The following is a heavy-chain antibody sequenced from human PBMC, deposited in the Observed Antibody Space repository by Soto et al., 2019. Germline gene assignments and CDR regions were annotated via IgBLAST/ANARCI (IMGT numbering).Heavy chain of an antibody. D-gene: IGHD2-2*01. CDR3: AREPYCTSATCFIHFDS. J-gene: IGHJ4*02. CDR2: IFHTGST. Sequence: QVQLQESGPGLVKPSQTLSLTCAVSGASISSGDSYWSWIRQRPGKSLEWIGYIFHTGSTYYNPSLKSRVTISLDSSKNQFSLKLTSATAADTAVYFCAREPYCTSATCFIHFDSWGQGSLVTVSS. CDR1: GASISSGDSY. V-gene: IGHV4-31*11.